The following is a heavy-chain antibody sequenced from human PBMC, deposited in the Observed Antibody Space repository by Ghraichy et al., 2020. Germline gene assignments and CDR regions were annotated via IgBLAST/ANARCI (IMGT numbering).Heavy chain of an antibody. J-gene: IGHJ4*02. Sequence: GGSLRLSCAASGFTFTNVWMSWVRQAPGKGLEWVGRIKSKTDGGTTDYAAPVKGRFTISRDDSKNTLYLQMNSLKTEDTAVYFCTIAYYYDTSGYTRFDYWGQGTLVTVSS. CDR2: IKSKTDGGTT. V-gene: IGHV3-15*01. CDR3: TIAYYYDTSGYTRFDY. D-gene: IGHD3-22*01. CDR1: GFTFTNVW.